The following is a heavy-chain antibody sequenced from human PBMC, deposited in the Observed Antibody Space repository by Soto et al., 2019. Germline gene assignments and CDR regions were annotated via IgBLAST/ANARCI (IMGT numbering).Heavy chain of an antibody. D-gene: IGHD2-15*01. V-gene: IGHV1-58*01. CDR1: GFTFTSSA. CDR3: AAEYCSGGSCYSPWFDP. J-gene: IGHJ5*02. CDR2: IVVGSGNT. Sequence: PSVKVSCKASGFTFTSSAVQWVRQARGQRLEWIGWIVVGSGNTNYAQKFQEGVTITRDMSTSTAYMELSSLRSEDTAVYYCAAEYCSGGSCYSPWFDPWGQGTLVTVSS.